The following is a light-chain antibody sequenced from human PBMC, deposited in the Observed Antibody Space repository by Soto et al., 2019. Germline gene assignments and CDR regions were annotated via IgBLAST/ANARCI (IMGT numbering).Light chain of an antibody. V-gene: IGLV2-14*01. CDR3: SSYTSTNTPYG. CDR2: EVT. CDR1: SSDVGAYNF. Sequence: QSALTQPASVSGSPGQSITISCTGSSSDVGAYNFVSWYQHHPGRAPKLILYEVTTRPSGVSSRFSGSKSGNTASLTISGLQADDEATYYCSSYTSTNTPYGFGTGTRSPS. J-gene: IGLJ1*01.